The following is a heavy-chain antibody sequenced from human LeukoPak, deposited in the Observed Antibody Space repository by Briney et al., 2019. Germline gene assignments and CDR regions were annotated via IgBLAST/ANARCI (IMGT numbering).Heavy chain of an antibody. J-gene: IGHJ4*02. CDR1: GGSISSYY. CDR3: ARLYCSGGSCYFDY. D-gene: IGHD2-15*01. CDR2: IYYSRST. V-gene: IGHV4-59*08. Sequence: SETLSLTCTVSGGSISSYYWSWVRHPPGKGLEWIGYIYYSRSTNYNPSLKSRVTISVDTSKNQFSLKLSSVTAADTAVYYCARLYCSGGSCYFDYWGQGTLVTVSS.